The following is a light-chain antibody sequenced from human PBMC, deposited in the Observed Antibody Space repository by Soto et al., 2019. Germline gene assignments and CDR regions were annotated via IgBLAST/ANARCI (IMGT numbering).Light chain of an antibody. CDR2: AAS. CDR3: QQLNSYPT. V-gene: IGKV1-9*01. CDR1: QGISSY. Sequence: DIQLTQSPSFLSASVGDRVTITCRASQGISSYLAWYQQKPVKAPKLLIYAASTLQSGVPSRFSGSGSGTEFTLTISSLQPEDFATYYCQQLNSYPTFGQGTRLEI. J-gene: IGKJ5*01.